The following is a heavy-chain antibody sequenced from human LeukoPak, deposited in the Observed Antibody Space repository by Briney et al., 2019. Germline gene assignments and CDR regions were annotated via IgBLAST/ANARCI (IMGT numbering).Heavy chain of an antibody. V-gene: IGHV3-21*04. CDR3: AKRPGKAMATITHFDY. CDR1: GFTFTTYS. CDR2: ISSGSSAI. J-gene: IGHJ4*02. D-gene: IGHD5-24*01. Sequence: GGSLRLSCEASGFTFTTYSMTWVRQAPGKGLEWVSIISSGSSAIFSADALKGRFTISRDDAKNLLYLDMNSLRAEDTAVYYCAKRPGKAMATITHFDYWGQGTLVTVSS.